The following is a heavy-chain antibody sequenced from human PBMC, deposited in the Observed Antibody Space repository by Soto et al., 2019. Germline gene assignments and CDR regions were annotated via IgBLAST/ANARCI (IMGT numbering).Heavy chain of an antibody. CDR3: AKPLQWLVQGPYY. CDR2: ISYDGSNK. Sequence: QVRLVESGGGVVQPGRSLRLSCAASGFIFSNYGMHWVRQAPGKGLEWVAVISYDGSNKYYADSVKGRFTISRDNSKNTLCLQINSLRVEDTAVYYCAKPLQWLVQGPYYWGQGTLVTVSS. CDR1: GFIFSNYG. D-gene: IGHD6-19*01. V-gene: IGHV3-30*18. J-gene: IGHJ4*02.